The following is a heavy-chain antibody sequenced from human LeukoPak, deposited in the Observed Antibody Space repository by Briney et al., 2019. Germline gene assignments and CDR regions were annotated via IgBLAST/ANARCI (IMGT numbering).Heavy chain of an antibody. Sequence: PGRSLRLSCAASGFTFSSYGMHWVRQAPGKGLEWVAVIWYDGSNKYYADSVKGRFTISRDNSKNTLYLQMNSLRAEDTAVYYCAKIRGYGSGSYDFDYWGQGTLVTVSS. CDR1: GFTFSSYG. J-gene: IGHJ4*02. V-gene: IGHV3-33*06. D-gene: IGHD3-10*01. CDR3: AKIRGYGSGSYDFDY. CDR2: IWYDGSNK.